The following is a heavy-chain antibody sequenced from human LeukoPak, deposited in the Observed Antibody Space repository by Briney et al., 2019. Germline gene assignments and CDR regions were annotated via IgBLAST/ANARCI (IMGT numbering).Heavy chain of an antibody. CDR2: IHYSGST. V-gene: IGHV4-59*01. CDR3: ARVSGYDWESFYDY. J-gene: IGHJ4*02. Sequence: PSETLSLTCTLSGGSISIYYWSWIRQPPGKGLEWIGYIHYSGSTNYNPSLKSRVTISVDTSKNQFSLKLSSVTAADTAMYYCARVSGYDWESFYDYWGQGSLVTVSS. CDR1: GGSISIYY. D-gene: IGHD5-12*01.